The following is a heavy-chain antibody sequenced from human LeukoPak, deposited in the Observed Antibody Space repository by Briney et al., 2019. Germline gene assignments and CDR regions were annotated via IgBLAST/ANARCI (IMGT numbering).Heavy chain of an antibody. V-gene: IGHV4-61*01. J-gene: IGHJ2*01. Sequence: SETLSLTCTVSGGSVSSGSYYWSWIRQPPGKGLEWIGYIYYSGSTNYNPSLKSRVTISVDTSKNQFSLKLSSVTAADTAVYYCARDASAVAGTPYWYFDLWGRGTLDTVSS. D-gene: IGHD6-19*01. CDR2: IYYSGST. CDR3: ARDASAVAGTPYWYFDL. CDR1: GGSVSSGSYY.